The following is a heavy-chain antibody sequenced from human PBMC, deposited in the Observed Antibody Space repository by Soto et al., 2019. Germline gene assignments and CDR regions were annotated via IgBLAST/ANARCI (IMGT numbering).Heavy chain of an antibody. V-gene: IGHV4-31*03. J-gene: IGHJ4*02. CDR2: IYYSGST. D-gene: IGHD3-10*01. CDR1: GGSISSGGYY. CDR3: ARGSTDYGSGSYLTTPPFDY. Sequence: PSGTLSLPCTVSGGSISSGGYYWSWIRQHPGEGLGWIGYIYYSGSTYYNPSLKSRVTISVDTSKNQFSLKLSSVTAADTAVYYCARGSTDYGSGSYLTTPPFDYWGQGTLVTVSS.